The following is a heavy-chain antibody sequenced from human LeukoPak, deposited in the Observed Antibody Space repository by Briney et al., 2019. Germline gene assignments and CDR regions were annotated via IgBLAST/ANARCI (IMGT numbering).Heavy chain of an antibody. CDR1: GGSISSGDYY. CDR2: IYYSGST. D-gene: IGHD2-2*01. J-gene: IGHJ4*02. V-gene: IGHV4-30-4*01. CDR3: ARGDIVVVPAAPYFDY. Sequence: PSQTLSLTCTVSGGSISSGDYYWSWIRQPPGKGLEWIGYIYYSGSTYYNPSLKSRVTISVDTSKNQFSLKLSSVTAADTAVYYCARGDIVVVPAAPYFDYWGQGTQVTVSS.